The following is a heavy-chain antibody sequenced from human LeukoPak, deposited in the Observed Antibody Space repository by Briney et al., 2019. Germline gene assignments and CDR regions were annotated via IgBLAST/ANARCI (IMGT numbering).Heavy chain of an antibody. CDR3: ARTPLSAFPVPKYYFDY. V-gene: IGHV1-18*01. CDR2: ISAYNGNT. Sequence: GASVKVSCKASGYTFTSYGISWVRQAPGQGLEWMGWISAYNGNTNYAQKLQGRVTMTTDTSTSTAYMELSRLRSDDTAVYYCARTPLSAFPVPKYYFDYRGQGILVTVSS. D-gene: IGHD2/OR15-2a*01. CDR1: GYTFTSYG. J-gene: IGHJ4*02.